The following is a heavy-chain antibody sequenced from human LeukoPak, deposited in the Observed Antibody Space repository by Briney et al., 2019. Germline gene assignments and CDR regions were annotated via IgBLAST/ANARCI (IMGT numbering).Heavy chain of an antibody. D-gene: IGHD3-10*01. J-gene: IGHJ1*01. V-gene: IGHV3-23*01. CDR1: GFTFSSYG. CDR3: ARPDREDYYGSGSYPEYFQH. Sequence: GGSLRLSCAASGFTFSSYGMSWVRQAPGKGLEWVSAISTGGGSTYYADSVKGRFTISRDNSKNTLYLQMNSLRAEDTAVYYCARPDREDYYGSGSYPEYFQHWGQGTLVTVSS. CDR2: ISTGGGST.